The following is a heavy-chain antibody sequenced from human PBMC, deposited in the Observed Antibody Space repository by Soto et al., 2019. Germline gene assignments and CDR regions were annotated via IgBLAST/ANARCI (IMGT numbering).Heavy chain of an antibody. D-gene: IGHD2-2*01. J-gene: IGHJ6*02. V-gene: IGHV1-69*12. Sequence: QVQLVQSGAEAKKPGSAVKVSCKASGGTFSDYSISWVRQAPGQGLEWMGGIIPFFGTTNYAQRFQDRITITADESTAIVYMEMSSLKSEDTAVYHCAKVRPPPGRDCIRISCSYYYNYGMDVWGQGTTVTVSS. CDR2: IIPFFGTT. CDR3: AKVRPPPGRDCIRISCSYYYNYGMDV. CDR1: GGTFSDYS.